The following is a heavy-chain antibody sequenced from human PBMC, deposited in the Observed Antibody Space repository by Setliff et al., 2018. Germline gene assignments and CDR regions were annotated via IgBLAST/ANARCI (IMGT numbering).Heavy chain of an antibody. CDR2: ITTSGSTI. D-gene: IGHD6-19*01. CDR3: ASHEPWLWNAFDI. V-gene: IGHV3-48*03. J-gene: IGHJ3*02. CDR1: GFTFRSYE. Sequence: GGSLRLSCAASGFTFRSYEMNWVRQAPGKGLEWISYITTSGSTICYADSVKGRFTISRDNAKNSLYLQMNSLRAEDTAVYYCASHEPWLWNAFDIWGQGTMVTVSS.